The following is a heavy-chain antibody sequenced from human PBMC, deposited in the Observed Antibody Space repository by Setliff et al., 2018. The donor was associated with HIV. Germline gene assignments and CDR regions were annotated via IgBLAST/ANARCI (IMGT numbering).Heavy chain of an antibody. J-gene: IGHJ3*02. V-gene: IGHV1-24*01. CDR3: ANLAYCSGDCYSTGASDI. CDR2: FDPEDGDT. Sequence: GASVKVSCKVSGYTLTELSMHWVRQISGKGFEWMGRFDPEDGDTLYAHKFQGRVTMTTDTSTSTAYMGLSSLRSEDTAVYYCANLAYCSGDCYSTGASDIWGQGTMVTVSS. D-gene: IGHD2-21*01. CDR1: GYTLTELS.